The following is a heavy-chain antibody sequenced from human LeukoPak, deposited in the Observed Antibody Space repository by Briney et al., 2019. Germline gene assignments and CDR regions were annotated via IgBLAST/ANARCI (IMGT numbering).Heavy chain of an antibody. J-gene: IGHJ5*02. CDR1: GGSISSYY. D-gene: IGHD6-13*01. CDR3: ATLIAAAGTDNWFDP. Sequence: SETLSLTCTVSGGSISSYYWSWIRQPPGKGLEWIGHIYYSGSTNYNPSLKSRVTISVDTSKNQFSLKLSSVTAADTAVYYCATLIAAAGTDNWFDPWGQGTLVTVSS. CDR2: IYYSGST. V-gene: IGHV4-59*01.